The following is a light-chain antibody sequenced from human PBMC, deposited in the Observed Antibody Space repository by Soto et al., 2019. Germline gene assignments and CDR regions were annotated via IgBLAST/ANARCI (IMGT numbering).Light chain of an antibody. Sequence: EIVMTQSPATLSVSPGERATLSCRASQSVSSNLAWYQQKPGQAPRRLIYGASTRATRIPGRCSGSCSGTEFTLTISSLQSEDFAVYYCQQYNNWPHTFGQGTKLEIK. CDR2: GAS. CDR3: QQYNNWPHT. V-gene: IGKV3-15*01. J-gene: IGKJ2*01. CDR1: QSVSSN.